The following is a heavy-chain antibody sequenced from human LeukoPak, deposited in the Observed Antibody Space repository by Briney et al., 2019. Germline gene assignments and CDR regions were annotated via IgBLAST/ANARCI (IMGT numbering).Heavy chain of an antibody. J-gene: IGHJ3*02. Sequence: GRSLRLSCAASGFTFSSYAMHWVRQAPGKGLEWVAVISYDGSNKYYADSVKGRFTISRDNSKNTLYPQMNSLRAEDTAVYYCARDGGYGYNFYDAFDIWGQGTMVTVSS. CDR3: ARDGGYGYNFYDAFDI. V-gene: IGHV3-30-3*01. CDR1: GFTFSSYA. CDR2: ISYDGSNK. D-gene: IGHD5-24*01.